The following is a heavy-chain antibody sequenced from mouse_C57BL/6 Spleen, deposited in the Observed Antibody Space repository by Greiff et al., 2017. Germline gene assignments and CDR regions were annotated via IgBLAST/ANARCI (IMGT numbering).Heavy chain of an antibody. CDR3: ASADYYGSSSYYYAMDY. Sequence: QVQLQQSGAELVRPGTSVKMSCKASGYTFTNYWIGWAKQRPGHGLEWIGDIYPGGGYTNYNEKFKGKATLTADKSSSTAYMQFSSLTSEDSAIYYCASADYYGSSSYYYAMDYWGQGTSVTVSS. CDR1: GYTFTNYW. CDR2: IYPGGGYT. J-gene: IGHJ4*01. V-gene: IGHV1-63*01. D-gene: IGHD1-1*01.